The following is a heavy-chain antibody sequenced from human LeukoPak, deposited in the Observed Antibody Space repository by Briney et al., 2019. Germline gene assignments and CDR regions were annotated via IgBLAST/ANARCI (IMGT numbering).Heavy chain of an antibody. CDR2: ISGSGGTT. J-gene: IGHJ4*02. CDR1: GFTFSSSA. D-gene: IGHD1-7*01. V-gene: IGHV3-23*01. CDR3: AKDGKPRNWNYFRVKAVD. Sequence: GGSLRLSCAASGFTFSSSAMSWVRQAPGKGLEWVSGISGSGGTTHYADSVKGRFTISRDNSKNTLYLQVNSLRAEDTAIYYCAKDGKPRNWNYFRVKAVDWGQGTLVTVSS.